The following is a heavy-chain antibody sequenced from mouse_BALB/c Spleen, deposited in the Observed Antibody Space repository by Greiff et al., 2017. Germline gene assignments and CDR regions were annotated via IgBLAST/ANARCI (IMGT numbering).Heavy chain of an antibody. J-gene: IGHJ4*01. CDR3: ARRFITTVMDY. CDR1: GFAFSSYD. CDR2: ISSGGGST. V-gene: IGHV5-12-1*01. D-gene: IGHD1-1*01. Sequence: EVQGVESGGGLVKPGGSLKLSCAASGFAFSSYDMSWVRQTPEKRLEWVAYISSGGGSTYYPDTVKGRFTISRDNAKNTLYLQMSSLKSEDTAMYYCARRFITTVMDYWGQGTSVTVSS.